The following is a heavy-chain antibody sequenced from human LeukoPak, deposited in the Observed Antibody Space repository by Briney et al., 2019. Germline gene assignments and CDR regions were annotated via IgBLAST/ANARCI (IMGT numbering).Heavy chain of an antibody. CDR2: LSDSGYGT. CDR3: AKDTRGLKPYSFDH. D-gene: IGHD3-10*01. CDR1: GFTFRSYA. Sequence: GGTLRLSCAASGFTFRSYAMNWVRHAPGTGREWVSGLSDSGYGTYYADSVKGRFTISRDNSKNTLYLQMHSLRAEDTAVYYCAKDTRGLKPYSFDHWGQGIMVTVSS. J-gene: IGHJ4*02. V-gene: IGHV3-23*01.